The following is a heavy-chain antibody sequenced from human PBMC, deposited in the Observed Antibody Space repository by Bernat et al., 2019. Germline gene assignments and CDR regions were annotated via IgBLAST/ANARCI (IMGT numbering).Heavy chain of an antibody. Sequence: EVQLVESGGGLVQPGGSLKLSCAASGFTFSGSAMHWVRQASGKGLEWVGRIRSKANSYATAYASSVKGRFTISRDDSKNTAYLQMNSLKTEDTAVYYCTRFASIAARFQPNWGQGTLVTVSS. D-gene: IGHD6-6*01. J-gene: IGHJ4*02. V-gene: IGHV3-73*02. CDR1: GFTFSGSA. CDR3: TRFASIAARFQPN. CDR2: IRSKANSYAT.